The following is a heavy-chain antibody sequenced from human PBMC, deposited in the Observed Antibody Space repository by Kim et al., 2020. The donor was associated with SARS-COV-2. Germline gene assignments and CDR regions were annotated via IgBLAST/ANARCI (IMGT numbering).Heavy chain of an antibody. V-gene: IGHV3-30*18. CDR2: ISYDGSNK. J-gene: IGHJ4*02. D-gene: IGHD3-22*01. CDR1: GFTFSSYG. Sequence: GGSLRLSCAASGFTFSSYGMHWVRQAPGKGLEWVAVISYDGSNKYYADSVKGRFTISRDNSKNTLYLQMNSLRAEDTAVYYCAKPPYYYDSSGGQGTLVTVSS. CDR3: AKPPYYYDSS.